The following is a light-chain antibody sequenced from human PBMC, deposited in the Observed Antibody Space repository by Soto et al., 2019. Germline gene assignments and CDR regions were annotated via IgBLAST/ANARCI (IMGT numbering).Light chain of an antibody. Sequence: QSVLTQPPSASGSPGQSVAISCTGTSSDVGAYDYVSWYQQHPGKAPKLMIYEVSKRPSGVPDRFSGSKSGNTASLTVSGLQAEDEADYYCSSFAGSSNPHWVFGGGTKLTVL. CDR2: EVS. J-gene: IGLJ3*02. CDR3: SSFAGSSNPHWV. V-gene: IGLV2-8*01. CDR1: SSDVGAYDY.